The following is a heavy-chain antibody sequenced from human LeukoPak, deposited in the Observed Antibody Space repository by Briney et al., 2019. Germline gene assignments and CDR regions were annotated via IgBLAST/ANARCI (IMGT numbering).Heavy chain of an antibody. V-gene: IGHV5-51*01. CDR2: IYPGDSDT. D-gene: IGHD2-15*01. Sequence: GESLKISCKGSGYSFTNYWVGWVRQMPEKGLEWMGFIYPGDSDTRYGPSFQGRVTISADKSISTAFLQWSSLKASDTAMYYCARAAYSGNSCSWFDPWGQGTLVTVSS. CDR1: GYSFTNYW. J-gene: IGHJ5*02. CDR3: ARAAYSGNSCSWFDP.